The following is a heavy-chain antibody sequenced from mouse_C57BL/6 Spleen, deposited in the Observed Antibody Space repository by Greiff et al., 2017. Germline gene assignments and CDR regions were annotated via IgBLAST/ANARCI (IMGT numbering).Heavy chain of an antibody. CDR2: INPNNGGT. CDR3: AYSSGYGFAY. Sequence: VQLKQSGPELVKPGASVKIPCKASGYTFTDYNMDWVKQSHGKSLEWIGDINPNNGGTIYNQKFKGKATLTVDKSSSTAYMELRSLTSEDTAVYYCAYSSGYGFAYWGQGTLVTVSA. J-gene: IGHJ3*01. CDR1: GYTFTDYN. V-gene: IGHV1-18*01. D-gene: IGHD3-2*02.